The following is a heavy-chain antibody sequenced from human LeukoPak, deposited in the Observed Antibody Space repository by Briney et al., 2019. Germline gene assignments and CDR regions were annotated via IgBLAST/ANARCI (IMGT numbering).Heavy chain of an antibody. D-gene: IGHD3-22*01. J-gene: IGHJ4*02. CDR2: ISAYNGNT. CDR1: GYTFTSYG. Sequence: APVTVSCKASGYTFTSYGISWVRQAPGQGLEWMGWISAYNGNTNYAQKLQGRVTMTTDTSTSTAYMELRSLRSDDTAVYYCATEHYYDSSVYSPYWGQGTLGTVSS. V-gene: IGHV1-18*01. CDR3: ATEHYYDSSVYSPY.